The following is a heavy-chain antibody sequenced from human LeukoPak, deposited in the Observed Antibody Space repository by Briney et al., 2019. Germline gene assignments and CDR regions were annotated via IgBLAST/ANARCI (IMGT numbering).Heavy chain of an antibody. J-gene: IGHJ4*02. CDR2: ISGNGRST. CDR1: GFTFSSYA. CDR3: AKARSVYSGYCSGGSCYSGSDY. Sequence: GGSLRLSCAASGFTFSSYAMRWVRQAPGKGLEWVSGISGNGRSTYYADSVKGRFTISRDNSKNTLYLQMNSLGAEDTAVYYCAKARSVYSGYCSGGSCYSGSDYWGQGTLVTVSS. V-gene: IGHV3-23*01. D-gene: IGHD2-15*01.